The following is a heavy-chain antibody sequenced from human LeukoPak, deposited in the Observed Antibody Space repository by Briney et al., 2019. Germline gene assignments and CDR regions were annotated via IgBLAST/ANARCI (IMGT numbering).Heavy chain of an antibody. CDR2: INPNSGDT. J-gene: IGHJ5*02. CDR1: GYTFTGYY. CDR3: ATHLGDS. V-gene: IGHV1-2*02. Sequence: ASVRVSCKASGYTFTGYYIHWVRQAPGQGLEWMGWINPNSGDTKYAQKFQGSVTMTRDTSINTAYMELSRLRSDDTAIYYCATHLGDSWGQGTLVTVSS. D-gene: IGHD2-21*01.